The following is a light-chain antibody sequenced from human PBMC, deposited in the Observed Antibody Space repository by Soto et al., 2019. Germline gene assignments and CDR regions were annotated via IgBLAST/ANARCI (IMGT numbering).Light chain of an antibody. Sequence: DIIMTQSPATLSLSPGERAILSCRASQRIARNLAWYQHNPGHAPSLLIFDASTRAPGVPARFSGSASGTEFTLTISSLQSEAFAVYYCHQYQTWPPLTFGGGTKVESK. CDR2: DAS. CDR3: HQYQTWPPLT. J-gene: IGKJ4*01. V-gene: IGKV3-15*01. CDR1: QRIARN.